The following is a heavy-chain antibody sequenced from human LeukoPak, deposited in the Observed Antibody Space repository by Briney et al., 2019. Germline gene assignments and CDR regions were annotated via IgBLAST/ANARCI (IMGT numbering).Heavy chain of an antibody. CDR2: ISGSGGST. V-gene: IGHV3-23*01. J-gene: IGHJ5*02. D-gene: IGHD3-9*01. CDR3: AKGYDILTGYDP. Sequence: GGSLRLSCAASGFTFSSYAMSWVRQAPGKGLEWVPAISGSGGSTYYADSVKGRFTISRDNSKNTLYRQMNSLRAEDTAVYYCAKGYDILTGYDPWGQGTLVTVSS. CDR1: GFTFSSYA.